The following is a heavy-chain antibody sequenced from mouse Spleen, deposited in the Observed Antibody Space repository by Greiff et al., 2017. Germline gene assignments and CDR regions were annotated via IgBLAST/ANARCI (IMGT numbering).Heavy chain of an antibody. V-gene: IGHV1-64*01. CDR1: GYTFTSYW. CDR2: IHPNSGST. CDR3: ARSNGYDRYFDV. Sequence: QVQLQQPGAELVKPGASVKLSCKASGYTFTSYWMHWVKQRPGQGLEWIGMIHPNSGSTNYNEKFKSKATLTVDKSSSTAYMQLSSLTSEDSAVYYCARSNGYDRYFDVWGAGTTVTVSS. J-gene: IGHJ1*01. D-gene: IGHD2-2*01.